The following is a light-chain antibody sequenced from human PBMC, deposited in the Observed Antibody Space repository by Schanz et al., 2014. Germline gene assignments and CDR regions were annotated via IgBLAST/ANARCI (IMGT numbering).Light chain of an antibody. J-gene: IGLJ3*02. CDR1: SSDVGGYNS. Sequence: QSALTQPASVSGSPGQSITISCTGTSSDVGGYNSVSWFQQHPGRAPTLMIYDVSKRPSGVPDRFSGSKSGNTASLTISGLQAEDEADYYCGSYAGNINWVFGGGTKLTVL. V-gene: IGLV2-11*01. CDR3: GSYAGNINWV. CDR2: DVS.